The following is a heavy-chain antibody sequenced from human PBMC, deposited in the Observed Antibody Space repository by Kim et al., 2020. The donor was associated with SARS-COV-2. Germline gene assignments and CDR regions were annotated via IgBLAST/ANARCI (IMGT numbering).Heavy chain of an antibody. D-gene: IGHD2-2*02. CDR3: AKAAYQLLYSYYYYMDV. Sequence: VKGRFTISRDNAKNSLYLQMNSLRAEDTALYYCAKAAYQLLYSYYYYMDVWGKGTTVTVSS. J-gene: IGHJ6*03. V-gene: IGHV3-9*01.